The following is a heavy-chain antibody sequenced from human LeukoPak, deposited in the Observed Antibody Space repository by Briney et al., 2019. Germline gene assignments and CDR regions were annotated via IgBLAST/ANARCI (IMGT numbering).Heavy chain of an antibody. CDR3: ASGYCSGGSCYQSTDYYYYGMDV. J-gene: IGHJ6*02. V-gene: IGHV4-61*01. D-gene: IGHD2-15*01. Sequence: SETLSLTCTVSGGSVSSGSYYWSWIRQPPGKGLEWIGYIYYSGSTNYNPSLKGRVTISVDTSKNQFSLKLSSVTAADTAVYYCASGYCSGGSCYQSTDYYYYGMDVWGQGTMVTVSS. CDR1: GGSVSSGSYY. CDR2: IYYSGST.